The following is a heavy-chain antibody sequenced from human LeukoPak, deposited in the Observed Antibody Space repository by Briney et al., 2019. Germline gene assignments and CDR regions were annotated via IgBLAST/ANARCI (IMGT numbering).Heavy chain of an antibody. D-gene: IGHD2-2*03. Sequence: TGGSLRLSCAASGFTFSSYAMSWVRQAPGKGLEWVSAISGSGGSTYYADSVKGRFTISRDNSKNTLYLQMNSLRAEDTAVYYCAKDLDIVVVPAAIDYWGQGSLVTFSS. V-gene: IGHV3-23*01. CDR3: AKDLDIVVVPAAIDY. CDR1: GFTFSSYA. J-gene: IGHJ4*02. CDR2: ISGSGGST.